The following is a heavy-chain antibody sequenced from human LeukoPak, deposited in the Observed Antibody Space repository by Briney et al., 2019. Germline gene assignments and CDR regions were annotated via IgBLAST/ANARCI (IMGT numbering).Heavy chain of an antibody. J-gene: IGHJ1*01. CDR1: GYTFTGYY. CDR2: INPNSGGT. D-gene: IGHD3-22*01. V-gene: IGHV1-2*02. Sequence: ASVKVSCMASGYTFTGYYMHWVRQTPGQGLEWMGWINPNSGGTNYAQKFQDRVTMTRDTSISTAYMELSRLRSDDTAVYYCARGAIMIVEVTADAAYFQHWRQGSLVTVSS. CDR3: ARGAIMIVEVTADAAYFQH.